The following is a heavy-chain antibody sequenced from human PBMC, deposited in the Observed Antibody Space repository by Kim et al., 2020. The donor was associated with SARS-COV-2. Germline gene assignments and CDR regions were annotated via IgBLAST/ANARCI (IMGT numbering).Heavy chain of an antibody. Sequence: GGSLRLSCAASGFTFSSYAMHWVRQAPGKGLEWVAVISYDGSNKYYADSVKGRFTISRDNSKNTLYLQMNSLRAEDTAVYYCARDRLLWFGELTHFDYWGQGTLVTVSS. CDR1: GFTFSSYA. D-gene: IGHD3-10*01. V-gene: IGHV3-30*04. J-gene: IGHJ4*02. CDR2: ISYDGSNK. CDR3: ARDRLLWFGELTHFDY.